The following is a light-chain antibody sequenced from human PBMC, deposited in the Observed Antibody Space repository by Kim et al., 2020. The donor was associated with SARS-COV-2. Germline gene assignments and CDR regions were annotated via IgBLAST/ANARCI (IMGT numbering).Light chain of an antibody. Sequence: LSPGERATLSCRASQSVSSYLAWYQQKPGQAPRLLIYVASNRATGIPARFSGSGSGTDFTLTISSLEREDSAVYYCQQRSNWPTTFGPGTKVDIK. V-gene: IGKV3-11*01. J-gene: IGKJ3*01. CDR3: QQRSNWPTT. CDR1: QSVSSY. CDR2: VAS.